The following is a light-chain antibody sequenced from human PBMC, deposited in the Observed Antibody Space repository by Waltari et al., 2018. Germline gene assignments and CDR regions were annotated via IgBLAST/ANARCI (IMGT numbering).Light chain of an antibody. CDR1: QTVRTTY. CDR3: QQYDISPLT. J-gene: IGKJ4*01. CDR2: GAS. Sequence: EIVLRQSPGTLSLSLGEREMVSCRASQTVRTTYLAWYQQKPGQAPTLLIYGASSRATGIPDRFSGSGSGTDFSLTISSLEPEDFAVYYCQQYDISPLTFGGGTKVEIK. V-gene: IGKV3-20*01.